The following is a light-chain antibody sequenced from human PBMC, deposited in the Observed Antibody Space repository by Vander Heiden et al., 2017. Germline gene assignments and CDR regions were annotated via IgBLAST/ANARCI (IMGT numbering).Light chain of an antibody. V-gene: IGKV4-1*01. CDR1: QSCLYSSNNKNY. CDR3: QQYYSTPFT. J-gene: IGKJ4*01. Sequence: DIVMTQSPDSLAVSPGERATINCKSSQSCLYSSNNKNYLAWYQQKPGQPPKLLIYWASTRESGVPDRFSGSGSGTDFTLTISSLQAEDVAVYYCQQYYSTPFTFGGGTKVEIK. CDR2: WAS.